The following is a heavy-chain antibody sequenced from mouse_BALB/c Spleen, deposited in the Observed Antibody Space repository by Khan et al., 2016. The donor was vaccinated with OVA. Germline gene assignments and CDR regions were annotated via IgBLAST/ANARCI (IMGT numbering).Heavy chain of an antibody. Sequence: VQLKESGPGLVAPSQSLSITCTVSGFSLTDYGVSWIRQPPGKGLEWLGVIWGGGSTYYNSALKSRLSISKDNSKSQVFLKMSSLHTDDTTMYYCAKGVWSYYFALDYWGQGTSVTVSS. CDR2: IWGGGST. CDR3: AKGVWSYYFALDY. J-gene: IGHJ4*01. V-gene: IGHV2-6-5*01. CDR1: GFSLTDYG.